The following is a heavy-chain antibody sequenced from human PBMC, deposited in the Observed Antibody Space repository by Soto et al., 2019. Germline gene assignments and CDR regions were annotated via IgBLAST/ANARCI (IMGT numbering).Heavy chain of an antibody. D-gene: IGHD1-26*01. CDR2: IIPILGIA. CDR3: ARVVGGHYYFDY. J-gene: IGHJ4*02. Sequence: GASVKVSCKASGGTFSSYTISWVRQAPGQGLEWMGRIIPILGIANYAQKFQGRVTITADKSTSTAYMELSSLRSEDTAVYYCARVVGGHYYFDYWGQGTLVTVSS. V-gene: IGHV1-69*02. CDR1: GGTFSSYT.